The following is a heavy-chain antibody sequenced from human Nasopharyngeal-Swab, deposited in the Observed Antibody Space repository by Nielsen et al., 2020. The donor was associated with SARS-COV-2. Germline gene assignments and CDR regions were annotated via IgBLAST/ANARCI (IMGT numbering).Heavy chain of an antibody. Sequence: GESLKISCAASGFTFSDRDMSWVRQTPGKGLEWLSYISPRSATHYADSVKGRFTISRDNARNSLYLQMNSLRAEDTAVYYCARVWGDIVVVPAAVWYMDVWGKGTTVTVSS. J-gene: IGHJ6*03. CDR3: ARVWGDIVVVPAAVWYMDV. CDR2: ISPRSAT. CDR1: GFTFSDRD. D-gene: IGHD2-2*01. V-gene: IGHV3-69-1*01.